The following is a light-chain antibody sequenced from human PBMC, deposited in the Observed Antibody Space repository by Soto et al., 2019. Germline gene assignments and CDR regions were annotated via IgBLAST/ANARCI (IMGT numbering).Light chain of an antibody. V-gene: IGKV3-20*01. CDR2: CAS. Sequence: EIVLTQSPGTLCLSPGESATLSCRASHSVSSSYLAWYQQKPGQAPRLLIYCASSRATGIPDRFSGSGSGTDFTLTISRLEPEDFAVYYCQQYNNWPFITFGQGTRLEIK. J-gene: IGKJ5*01. CDR3: QQYNNWPFIT. CDR1: HSVSSSY.